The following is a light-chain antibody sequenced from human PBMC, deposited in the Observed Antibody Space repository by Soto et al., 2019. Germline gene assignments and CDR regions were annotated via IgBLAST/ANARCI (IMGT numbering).Light chain of an antibody. Sequence: EIVLTQSPATLSLSPGERATLSCRASQSVTDNYVAWYQQKSGQAPRLLIHGATFRATAVPDRFSGSGSGTDFTLTSSSLEAEDFAVYHCQQYGNPPTFGQGTKVEIK. V-gene: IGKV3-20*01. CDR1: QSVTDNY. CDR2: GAT. CDR3: QQYGNPPT. J-gene: IGKJ1*01.